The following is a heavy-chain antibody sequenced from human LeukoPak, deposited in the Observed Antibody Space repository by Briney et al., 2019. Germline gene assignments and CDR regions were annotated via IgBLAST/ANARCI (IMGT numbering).Heavy chain of an antibody. CDR1: GYTFTSYD. Sequence: ASVKVSCEASGYTFTSYDINWVRQATGQGLEWMGWMNPNSGNTGYAQKFQGRVTMTRNTSISTAYMELSSLRSEDTAVYYCARESIVVVPAATYYYYGMDVWGQGTTVTVSS. CDR3: ARESIVVVPAATYYYYGMDV. J-gene: IGHJ6*02. V-gene: IGHV1-8*01. CDR2: MNPNSGNT. D-gene: IGHD2-2*01.